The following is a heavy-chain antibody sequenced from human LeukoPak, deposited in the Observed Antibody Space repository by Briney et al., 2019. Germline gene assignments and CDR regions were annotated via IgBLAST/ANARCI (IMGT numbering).Heavy chain of an antibody. CDR3: ARVGRPERYFDC. Sequence: SETLSLTCTVSGGSVSSSSYYWSWIRQPPGKGLEWIGYIYYSGTINYNPSLKSRVTISVDTSKNQFSLKLNSVTAADTAVYYCARVGRPERYFDCWGQGTLVTVSS. J-gene: IGHJ4*02. CDR1: GGSVSSSSYY. V-gene: IGHV4-61*01. D-gene: IGHD5-24*01. CDR2: IYYSGTI.